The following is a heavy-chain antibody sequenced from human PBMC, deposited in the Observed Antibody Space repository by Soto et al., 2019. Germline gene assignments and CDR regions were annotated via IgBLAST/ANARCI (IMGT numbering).Heavy chain of an antibody. D-gene: IGHD6-19*01. Sequence: PGGSLRLSGAASGFTFSSYRMNWVRQSRGTGEEWVSSISSSSSYIYYADSVKGRFTISRDNAKNSLYLQMNSLRAEDTAVYYCARVRQWLVRGAYYYGMDVWGQGTTVTVSS. J-gene: IGHJ6*02. CDR2: ISSSSSYI. CDR3: ARVRQWLVRGAYYYGMDV. CDR1: GFTFSSYR. V-gene: IGHV3-21*01.